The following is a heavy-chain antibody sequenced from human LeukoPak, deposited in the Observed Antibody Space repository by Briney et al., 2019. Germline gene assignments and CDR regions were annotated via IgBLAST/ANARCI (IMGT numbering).Heavy chain of an antibody. CDR1: GGTFSSYA. V-gene: IGHV1-69*05. J-gene: IGHJ4*02. D-gene: IGHD2-15*01. Sequence: SVKVSCKASGGTFSSYAISWVRQAPGQGLEWMGRIIPIFGTANYAQKFQGRVTITTDESTSTAYMELSSLGSEDTAVYYCARDPHHCSGGSCYGYWGQGTLVTVSS. CDR3: ARDPHHCSGGSCYGY. CDR2: IIPIFGTA.